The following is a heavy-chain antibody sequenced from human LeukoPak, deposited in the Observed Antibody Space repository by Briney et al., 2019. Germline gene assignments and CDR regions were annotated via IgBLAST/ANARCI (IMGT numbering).Heavy chain of an antibody. CDR3: ARDRGYGDFYFEY. Sequence: GGSLRLSCAASGITVSTNYMSWVRQAPGKGLEWVSVIYSGGSTAYADSVKGRFTISRHNSRNILYLQMDSLRPEDAGVYYCARDRGYGDFYFEYWGRGALVTVSS. D-gene: IGHD4-17*01. CDR2: IYSGGST. J-gene: IGHJ4*02. CDR1: GITVSTNY. V-gene: IGHV3-53*04.